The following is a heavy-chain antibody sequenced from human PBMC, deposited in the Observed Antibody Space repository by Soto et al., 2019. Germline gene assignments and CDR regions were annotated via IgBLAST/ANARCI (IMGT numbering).Heavy chain of an antibody. CDR2: ISYDGSNK. Sequence: GGSLRLSCAASGFTFSSYAMHWVRQAPGKGLEWVAVISYDGSNKYYADSVKGRFTISRDNSKNTLYLQMNSLRAEDTAVYYCARVGPPRRYSSGWSSFFDYWGQGT. J-gene: IGHJ4*02. CDR1: GFTFSSYA. D-gene: IGHD6-19*01. V-gene: IGHV3-30-3*01. CDR3: ARVGPPRRYSSGWSSFFDY.